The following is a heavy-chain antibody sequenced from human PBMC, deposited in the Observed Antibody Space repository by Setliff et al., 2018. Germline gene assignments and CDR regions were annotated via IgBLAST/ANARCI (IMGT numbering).Heavy chain of an antibody. CDR1: GASVSSHY. D-gene: IGHD3-3*01. V-gene: IGHV4-59*02. J-gene: IGHJ1*01. CDR3: ASGYNFWSGYFVVAESYQY. CDR2: ISYSGIT. Sequence: SETLSLTCNVSGASVSSHYWDWIRQPPGKGLEWIGSISYSGITTYNVSLKSRVTISLGTSKNQFSLRLTSVTAADTALYYCASGYNFWSGYFVVAESYQYWGQGTLVTVSS.